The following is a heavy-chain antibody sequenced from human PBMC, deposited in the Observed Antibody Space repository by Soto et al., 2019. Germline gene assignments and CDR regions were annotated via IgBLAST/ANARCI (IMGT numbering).Heavy chain of an antibody. CDR3: ARDYGDYVGYGAFDI. J-gene: IGHJ3*02. CDR1: GGSISSYY. D-gene: IGHD4-17*01. V-gene: IGHV4-59*01. CDR2: IYYSGIT. Sequence: PSETLSLTCTVSGGSISSYYWSWIRQPPGKGLEWIGYIYYSGITNYNPSLKSRVTISVDTSKNQFSLKLSSVTAAYTAVYYCARDYGDYVGYGAFDIWGQGTMVTVSS.